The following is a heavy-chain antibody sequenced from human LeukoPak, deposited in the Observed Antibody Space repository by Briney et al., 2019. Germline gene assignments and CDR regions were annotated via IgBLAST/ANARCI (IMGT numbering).Heavy chain of an antibody. CDR2: INTNTGNP. J-gene: IGHJ6*03. Sequence: GASVKVSCKASGYTSTSYAMNWVRQAPGQGLEWMGWINTNTGNPTYAQGFTGRFVFSLDTSVSTAYPQISSLKAEDTAVYYCASRTAMVTGYYYYYYMDVWGKGTTVTVSS. CDR1: GYTSTSYA. D-gene: IGHD5-18*01. V-gene: IGHV7-4-1*02. CDR3: ASRTAMVTGYYYYYYMDV.